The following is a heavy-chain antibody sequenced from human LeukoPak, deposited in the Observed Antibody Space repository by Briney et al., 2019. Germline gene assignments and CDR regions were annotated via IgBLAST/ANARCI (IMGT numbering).Heavy chain of an antibody. J-gene: IGHJ4*02. V-gene: IGHV1-2*02. CDR3: ARGKSSGWKIDY. D-gene: IGHD6-19*01. CDR2: INPNSGGT. CDR1: GYTFTGYY. Sequence: GASVEVSCKASGYTFTGYYMHWVRQAPGQGLEWMGWINPNSGGTNYAQKFQGRVTMTRDTSITTAYMELSRLRSDDTAVYYCARGKSSGWKIDYWGQGTLVTVSS.